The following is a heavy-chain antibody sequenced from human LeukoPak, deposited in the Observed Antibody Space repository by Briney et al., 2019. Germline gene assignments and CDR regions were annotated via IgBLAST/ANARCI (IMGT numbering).Heavy chain of an antibody. Sequence: SETLSLTCTVSGGSIRSYSWSWIRQPAGKGLEWIGHIYNSGSTKYNPSLKSRVTISVDKSKNQLSLKLTSVTAADTDVYYCARHLDGLKQHDYWGPGTLVTVPS. CDR1: GGSIRSYS. J-gene: IGHJ4*02. CDR2: IYNSGST. D-gene: IGHD5-24*01. V-gene: IGHV4-4*07. CDR3: ARHLDGLKQHDY.